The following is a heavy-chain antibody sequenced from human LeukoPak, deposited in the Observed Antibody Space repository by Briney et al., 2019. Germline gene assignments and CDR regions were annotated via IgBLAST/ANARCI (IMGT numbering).Heavy chain of an antibody. CDR3: ARVQTTYPDAFDI. V-gene: IGHV4-38-2*02. CDR1: GYSISSGYY. D-gene: IGHD1-14*01. J-gene: IGHJ3*02. CDR2: IYYSGST. Sequence: PSETLSLTCTVSGYSISSGYYWGWIRQPPGKGLEWIGNIYYSGSTYYNPSLKSRVTISVDRSKNQFSLKLSSVTAADTAVYYCARVQTTYPDAFDIWGQGTMVTVSS.